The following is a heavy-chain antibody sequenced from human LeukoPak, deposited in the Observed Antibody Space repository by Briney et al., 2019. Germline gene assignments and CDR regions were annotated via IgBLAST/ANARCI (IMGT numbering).Heavy chain of an antibody. CDR1: GGTFSSYA. V-gene: IGHV1-69*05. J-gene: IGHJ4*02. Sequence: SVKVSCKASGGTFSSYAISWVRQAPGQGLEWMGGIIPIFGTANYAQTFQGRVTITTDESTSTAYMELSSLRSEDTAVRYCARASDYGPTAHFGYWGQGTLVTVSS. D-gene: IGHD4/OR15-4a*01. CDR2: IIPIFGTA. CDR3: ARASDYGPTAHFGY.